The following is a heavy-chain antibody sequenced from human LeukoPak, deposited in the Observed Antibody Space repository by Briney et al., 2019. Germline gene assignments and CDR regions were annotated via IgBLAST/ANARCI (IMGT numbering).Heavy chain of an antibody. V-gene: IGHV4-59*12. CDR1: GGSISSYY. D-gene: IGHD2-15*01. CDR2: IYYSGST. J-gene: IGHJ4*02. Sequence: PSETLSLTCTVSGGSISSYYWSWIRQPPGKGLEWIGYIYYSGSTNYNPSLKSRVTISVDTSKNQFSLKLSSVTAADTAVYYCARDGVGYCSGGSCSMWGQGTLVTVSS. CDR3: ARDGVGYCSGGSCSM.